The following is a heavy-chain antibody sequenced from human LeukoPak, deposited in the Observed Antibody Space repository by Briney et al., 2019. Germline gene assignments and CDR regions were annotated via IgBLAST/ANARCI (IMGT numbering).Heavy chain of an antibody. J-gene: IGHJ4*02. Sequence: SQTLSLTCAISGDSVSTNSAAWNWIRQSPSRGLEWLGMTYYRSKWYNDYAVSVKSRITINPDTSKNQFSLQLNSVTPEDTAVYYCARDWYSSGWYRFDYWGQGTLVTVSS. CDR1: GDSVSTNSAA. D-gene: IGHD6-19*01. CDR2: TYYRSKWYN. V-gene: IGHV6-1*01. CDR3: ARDWYSSGWYRFDY.